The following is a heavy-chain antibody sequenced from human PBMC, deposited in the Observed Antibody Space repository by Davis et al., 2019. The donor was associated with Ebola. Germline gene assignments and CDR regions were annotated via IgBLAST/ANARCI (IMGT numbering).Heavy chain of an antibody. J-gene: IGHJ6*02. CDR1: GYTFTSYY. CDR2: INPSGGST. V-gene: IGHV1-46*01. Sequence: AASVKVSCKASGYTFTSYYMHWVRQAPGQGLEWMGIINPSGGSTSYAQKFQGRVTMTRDTSTSTVYMELSSLRSEDTAVYYCASLVVAANPYYYYYFGMDVWGQGTTVTVSS. CDR3: ASLVVAANPYYYYYFGMDV. D-gene: IGHD2-15*01.